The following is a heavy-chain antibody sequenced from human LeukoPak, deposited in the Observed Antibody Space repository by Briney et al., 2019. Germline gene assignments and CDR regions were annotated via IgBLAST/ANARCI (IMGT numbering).Heavy chain of an antibody. J-gene: IGHJ4*02. CDR3: ARGLRFDCGDYV. V-gene: IGHV4-30-4*01. CDR1: GGSISSGDYY. Sequence: PSETLSLTCTVSGGSISSGDYYWSWIRQPPGKGLEWIGYIYYSGSTYYNPSLKSRVTISVDTSKNQFSLKLSSVTAADTAVYYCARGLRFDCGDYVWGQGTLVTVSS. D-gene: IGHD4-17*01. CDR2: IYYSGST.